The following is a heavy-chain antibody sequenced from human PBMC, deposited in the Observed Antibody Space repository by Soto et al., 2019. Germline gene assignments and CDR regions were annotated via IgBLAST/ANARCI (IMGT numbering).Heavy chain of an antibody. CDR3: AKAQGSADYDSSGYYYTWGFDY. D-gene: IGHD3-22*01. CDR2: ISYDGSNK. V-gene: IGHV3-30*18. Sequence: PGGSLRLSCAASGFTFSSYGMHWVRQAPGKGLEWVAVISYDGSNKYYADSVKGRFTISRDNSKNTLYLQMNSLRAEDTAVYYCAKAQGSADYDSSGYYYTWGFDYWGQGTLVTVSS. J-gene: IGHJ4*02. CDR1: GFTFSSYG.